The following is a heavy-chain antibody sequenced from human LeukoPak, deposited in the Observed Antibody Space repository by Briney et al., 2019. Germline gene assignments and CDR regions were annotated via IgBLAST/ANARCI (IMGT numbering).Heavy chain of an antibody. Sequence: GGSLRLSCAASGFTFSSYWMTWVRQAPGKGLEWVANIKQDGSKKTYVDSVKGRFTISRDNAKNSLYLQMNSLRADDTGVYYCASQLAAADVDYWGQGTLVTVSS. V-gene: IGHV3-7*03. CDR2: IKQDGSKK. D-gene: IGHD6-25*01. J-gene: IGHJ4*02. CDR1: GFTFSSYW. CDR3: ASQLAAADVDY.